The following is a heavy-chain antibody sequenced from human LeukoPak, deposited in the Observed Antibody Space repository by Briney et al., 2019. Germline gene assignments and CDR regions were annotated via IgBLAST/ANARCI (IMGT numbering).Heavy chain of an antibody. D-gene: IGHD3-3*01. CDR2: IYYSGST. J-gene: IGHJ6*03. CDR3: ARVSAPGYYYYYMDV. CDR1: GVSISSSSYY. Sequence: SETLSLTCTVSGVSISSSSYYWGWLRQPPGKGLEWIVSIYYSGSTYYNPSLKSRVTISVDTSKNQFSLKLSSVTAADTAVYYCARVSAPGYYYYYMDVWGKGTTVTVSS. V-gene: IGHV4-39*07.